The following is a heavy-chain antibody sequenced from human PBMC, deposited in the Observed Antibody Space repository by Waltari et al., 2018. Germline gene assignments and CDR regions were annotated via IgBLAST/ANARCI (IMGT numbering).Heavy chain of an antibody. CDR2: VYSSGTT. Sequence: QVQLQESGPGLVKPSETLSLTCTVSGGSISSYYWSGIRRPAGKGLEWLGRVYSSGTTNYNPSPKSRVTMSLDTSKNQFALNLSSVTAADTAVYYCARARFLFRWYSFDPWGQGIPVTVSS. CDR3: ARARFLFRWYSFDP. V-gene: IGHV4-4*07. J-gene: IGHJ5*02. D-gene: IGHD3-3*01. CDR1: GGSISSYY.